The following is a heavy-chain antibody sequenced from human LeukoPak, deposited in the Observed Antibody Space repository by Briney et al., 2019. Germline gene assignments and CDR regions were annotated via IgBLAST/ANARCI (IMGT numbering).Heavy chain of an antibody. CDR3: ARRVLEQQLWNY. D-gene: IGHD6-13*01. CDR2: INHSGST. CDR1: GGSFSAYY. V-gene: IGHV4-34*01. J-gene: IGHJ4*02. Sequence: PSETLPLACVVYGGSFSAYYWNWIRQPPGKGLEWIGEINHSGSTNYKPSLKSRVTLSVDTSKNQFSLKLSSVTAADTAVYYCARRVLEQQLWNYWGQGILVTVSS.